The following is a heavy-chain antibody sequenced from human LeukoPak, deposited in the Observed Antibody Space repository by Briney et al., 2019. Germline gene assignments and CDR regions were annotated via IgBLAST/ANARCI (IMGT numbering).Heavy chain of an antibody. D-gene: IGHD6-13*01. CDR1: GYTFTGYY. J-gene: IGHJ5*02. V-gene: IGHV1-2*02. Sequence: ASVKVSCKASGYTFTGYYMHWVRQAPGQGLEWMGWINPNSGGTNYAQKFQGRVTMTRDTSISTPYMELSRLRSDDTAVYYCARASSTINWFDPWGRGTLVTVSS. CDR2: INPNSGGT. CDR3: ARASSTINWFDP.